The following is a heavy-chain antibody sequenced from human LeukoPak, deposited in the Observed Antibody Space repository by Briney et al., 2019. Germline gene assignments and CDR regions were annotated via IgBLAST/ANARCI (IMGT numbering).Heavy chain of an antibody. D-gene: IGHD6-19*01. Sequence: GGSLRLSCAASGFTFSSYAMHWVRQAPGKGLEWVAVISYDGSNKYYADSVKGRFTISRDNSKNTLYLQMNSLRAEDTAVYYCASEIAVASRGAFDIWGQGTMVTVSS. V-gene: IGHV3-30*04. CDR2: ISYDGSNK. CDR1: GFTFSSYA. J-gene: IGHJ3*02. CDR3: ASEIAVASRGAFDI.